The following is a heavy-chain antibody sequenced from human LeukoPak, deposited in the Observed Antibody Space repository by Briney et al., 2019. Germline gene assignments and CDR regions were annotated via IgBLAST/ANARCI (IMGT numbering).Heavy chain of an antibody. CDR3: AKGAKGGYYYGSGIGDY. V-gene: IGHV3-43*01. J-gene: IGHJ4*02. CDR1: GFTFDDYT. Sequence: GGSLRLSCAASGFTFDDYTMHWVRQAPGKGLEWVSLISWDGGSTYYADSVKGRFTISRDNSKNSLYLQMNSLRTEDTALYYCAKGAKGGYYYGSGIGDYWGQGTLVTVSS. D-gene: IGHD3-10*01. CDR2: ISWDGGST.